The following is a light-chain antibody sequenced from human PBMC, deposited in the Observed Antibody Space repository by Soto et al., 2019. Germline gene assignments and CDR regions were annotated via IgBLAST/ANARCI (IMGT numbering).Light chain of an antibody. Sequence: VMTQSPATLSVSPGERATRSCRSSESVSSNLAWSQQRPGQAPRLLIYGASTRATDTPVRFRGSGSGTEFTLTISSMQSEDFAVYYCQQYNNCPPSIIFGQGTRLEIK. CDR2: GAS. V-gene: IGKV3-15*01. J-gene: IGKJ5*01. CDR1: ESVSSN. CDR3: QQYNNCPPSII.